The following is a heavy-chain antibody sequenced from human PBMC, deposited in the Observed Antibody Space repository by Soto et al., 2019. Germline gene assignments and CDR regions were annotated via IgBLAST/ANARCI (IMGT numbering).Heavy chain of an antibody. D-gene: IGHD3-10*01. Sequence: GESLKISCKGSGYSFAGYWITWVRQKPGKGLEWMGRIDPSDSQTYYSPSFRGHVTISVTKSITTVFLQWSSLRASDTAMYYCARQIYDYGKGHNFPYYFDSWGQGTPVTVSS. CDR3: ARQIYDYGKGHNFPYYFDS. J-gene: IGHJ4*02. CDR1: GYSFAGYW. CDR2: IDPSDSQT. V-gene: IGHV5-10-1*01.